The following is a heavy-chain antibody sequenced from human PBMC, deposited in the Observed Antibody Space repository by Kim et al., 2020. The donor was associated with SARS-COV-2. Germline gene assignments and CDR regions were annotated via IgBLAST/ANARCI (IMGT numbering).Heavy chain of an antibody. CDR2: IKQDGSEK. V-gene: IGHV3-7*03. D-gene: IGHD3-10*01. CDR3: ARERGAGLLWFGRGYYYYYYGMDV. J-gene: IGHJ6*02. Sequence: GGSLRLSCEVSGFTLSSYWMSWVRQAPGKGLEWVANIKQDGSEKYYVDSVKGRFTISRDNAKNSLYLQMNSLRAEDTAVYYCARERGAGLLWFGRGYYYYYYGMDVCGQGTTVTVSS. CDR1: GFTLSSYW.